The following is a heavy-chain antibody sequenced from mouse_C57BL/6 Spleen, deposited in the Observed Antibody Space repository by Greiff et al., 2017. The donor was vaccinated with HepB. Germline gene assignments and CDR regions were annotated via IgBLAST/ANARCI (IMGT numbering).Heavy chain of an antibody. CDR3: ASYYGSSYGDYFDY. D-gene: IGHD1-1*01. J-gene: IGHJ2*01. CDR1: GFTFSSYA. Sequence: DVMLVESGGGLVKPGGSLKLSCAASGFTFSSYAMSWVRQTPEKRLEWVATISDGGSYTYYPDNVKGRFTISRDNAKNNLYLQMSHLKSEDTAMYYCASYYGSSYGDYFDYWGQGTTLTVSS. CDR2: ISDGGSYT. V-gene: IGHV5-4*03.